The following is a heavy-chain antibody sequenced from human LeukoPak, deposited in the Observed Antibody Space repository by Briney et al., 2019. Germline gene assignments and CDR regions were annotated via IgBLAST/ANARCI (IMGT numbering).Heavy chain of an antibody. Sequence: PGGSLTLSCAASGITFTSYAMSWVRQAPGKGLEWVSGISGTGANTYYGDSVKGRFTISRDNSKNTLYLQMNSLRAEDTAVYYCAKAASTKYTGHAFDIWGQGTMVTVSS. V-gene: IGHV3-23*01. CDR3: AKAASTKYTGHAFDI. CDR1: GITFTSYA. CDR2: ISGTGANT. D-gene: IGHD5/OR15-5a*01. J-gene: IGHJ3*02.